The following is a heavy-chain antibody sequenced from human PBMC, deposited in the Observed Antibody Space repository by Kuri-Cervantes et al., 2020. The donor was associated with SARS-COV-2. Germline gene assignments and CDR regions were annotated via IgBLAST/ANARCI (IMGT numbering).Heavy chain of an antibody. V-gene: IGHV4-59*12. D-gene: IGHD2-21*01. J-gene: IGHJ6*02. Sequence: GSLRLSCTVSGGSISSYYWSWIRQPPGKGLEWIGYIYYSGSTNYNPSLKSRVTISVDTSKNQFSLKLSSVTAADTAVYYCARGRIRKTCMDVWGQGTTVTVSS. CDR2: IYYSGST. CDR3: ARGRIRKTCMDV. CDR1: GGSISSYY.